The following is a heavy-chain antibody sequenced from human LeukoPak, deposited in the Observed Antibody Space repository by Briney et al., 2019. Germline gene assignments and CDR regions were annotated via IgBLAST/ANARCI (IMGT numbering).Heavy chain of an antibody. D-gene: IGHD5-24*01. V-gene: IGHV3-23*01. CDR3: TTDSSMSRDGYKVIDY. Sequence: GGSLRLSCAAAGFTFGNCGMSWVRQAPGKGLEWVSGLSDSGGSTFYADSVKGRFTISRDNSKNTLFLQMNSLRAEDTAMYYCTTDSSMSRDGYKVIDYWGQGTLVTVSS. CDR1: GFTFGNCG. J-gene: IGHJ4*02. CDR2: LSDSGGST.